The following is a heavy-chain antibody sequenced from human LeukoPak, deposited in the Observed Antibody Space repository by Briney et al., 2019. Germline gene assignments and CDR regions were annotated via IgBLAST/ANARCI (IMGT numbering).Heavy chain of an antibody. CDR2: IRGSDGST. J-gene: IGHJ3*02. V-gene: IGHV3-23*01. D-gene: IGHD3-10*01. CDR1: GFPFSTYA. Sequence: GGSLRLSCAASGFPFSTYAMSWVRQAPGKGLEWVSSIRGSDGSTYYADSVKGRFTISRDNSKNTLYLQMNSLRAEDTAVYYCVKDQLSGGYYGSGSGAFDIWGQGTMVTVSS. CDR3: VKDQLSGGYYGSGSGAFDI.